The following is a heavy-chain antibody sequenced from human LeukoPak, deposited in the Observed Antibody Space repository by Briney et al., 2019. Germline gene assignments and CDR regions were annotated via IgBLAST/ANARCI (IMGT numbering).Heavy chain of an antibody. CDR2: TYTSGST. D-gene: IGHD6-19*01. V-gene: IGHV4-4*07. J-gene: IGHJ6*03. Sequence: PSETLSLTCTVTGGSISSYYWSWLSQPAGKGLEFIQRTYTSGSTNYNPPLKSRVTMSVDTSTNQFSLKLSSVTAADTAVYYCARDHKQWLNYYYYYYMDVWGKGTTVTVSS. CDR3: ARDHKQWLNYYYYYYMDV. CDR1: GGSISSYY.